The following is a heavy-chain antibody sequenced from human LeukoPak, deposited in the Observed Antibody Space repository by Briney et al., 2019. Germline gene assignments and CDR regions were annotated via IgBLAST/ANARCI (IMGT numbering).Heavy chain of an antibody. D-gene: IGHD5-18*01. CDR1: GFTFSVFW. J-gene: IGHJ6*03. CDR3: ARDNGYNYGYFYHYYMDV. V-gene: IGHV3-7*01. Sequence: PGGSLRPSCAASGFTFSVFWMSWVRQAPGKGLEWVANIKQDGSEKYYGDSVKGRFTISRDNSKKSLYLQMNSLRAEDTAVYYCARDNGYNYGYFYHYYMDVWGKGTTVTVSS. CDR2: IKQDGSEK.